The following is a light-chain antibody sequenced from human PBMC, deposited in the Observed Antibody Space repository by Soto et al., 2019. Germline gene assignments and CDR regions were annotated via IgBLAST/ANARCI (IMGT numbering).Light chain of an antibody. CDR3: QQYNTYGLT. CDR2: DAS. J-gene: IGKJ4*02. CDR1: QSVGNS. V-gene: IGKV1-5*01. Sequence: DIQMTQSPSTLSASVGDRVSITCRASQSVGNSLAWYQQRPGKAPKLLLFDASTLESGVPSKFSGSGSDTEFTFTISSLQPDDSATCYCQQYNTYGLTFGGGPKVESK.